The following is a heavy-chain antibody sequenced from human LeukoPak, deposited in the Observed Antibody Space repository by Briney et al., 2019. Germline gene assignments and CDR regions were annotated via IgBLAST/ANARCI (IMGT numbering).Heavy chain of an antibody. CDR2: INHSGST. J-gene: IGHJ4*02. CDR1: GGSFSGYY. Sequence: SETLSLTCAVYGGSFSGYYWSWIRRPPGKGLEWIGEINHSGSTNYNPSLKSRVTISVDTSKNQFSLKLSSVTAADTAVYYCARGGRNYDILTGYYKYWGQGTLVTVSS. V-gene: IGHV4-34*01. CDR3: ARGGRNYDILTGYYKY. D-gene: IGHD3-9*01.